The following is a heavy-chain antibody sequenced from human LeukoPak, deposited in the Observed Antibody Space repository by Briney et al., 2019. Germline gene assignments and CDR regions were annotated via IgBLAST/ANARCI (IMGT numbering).Heavy chain of an antibody. J-gene: IGHJ4*02. D-gene: IGHD5-18*01. V-gene: IGHV1-3*01. CDR3: ARSVPDTAMPPGGY. Sequence: PAASVKVSCKASGYTFTSYAMHWVRQAPGQRLEWMGWINAGNGNTKYSQKFQGRVTITRDTSASTAYMELSSLRSEDTAVYYCARSVPDTAMPPGGYWGRGTLVTVSS. CDR2: INAGNGNT. CDR1: GYTFTSYA.